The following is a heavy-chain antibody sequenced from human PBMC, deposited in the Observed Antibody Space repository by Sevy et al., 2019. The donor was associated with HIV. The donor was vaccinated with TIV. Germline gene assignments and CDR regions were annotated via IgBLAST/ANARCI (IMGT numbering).Heavy chain of an antibody. V-gene: IGHV3-13*01. CDR1: GFTFSSYD. Sequence: GWSLRLSCAASGFTFSSYDMHWVRQATGKGLEWVSAIGTAGDTYYPGSVKGRFTISRENAKNSLYLQMNSLRAGDTAVYYCARSITGTTFDYWGQGTLVTVSS. J-gene: IGHJ4*02. CDR2: IGTAGDT. D-gene: IGHD1-7*01. CDR3: ARSITGTTFDY.